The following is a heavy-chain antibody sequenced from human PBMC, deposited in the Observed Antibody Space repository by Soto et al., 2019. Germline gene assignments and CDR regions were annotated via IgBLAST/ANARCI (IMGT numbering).Heavy chain of an antibody. J-gene: IGHJ4*02. D-gene: IGHD3-9*01. CDR2: IYYTGRT. Sequence: SETLSLTCTVSGGSIGGYYWSWIRQAPGKGLEWLGYIYYTGRTKYNPSLKTRVTMSADTTKNQVSLRLTSVTAADTAVYYCARVRERLHHCDWFYHFGSCGQGPLVTVSS. CDR3: ARVRERLHHCDWFYHFGS. V-gene: IGHV4-59*12. CDR1: GGSIGGYY.